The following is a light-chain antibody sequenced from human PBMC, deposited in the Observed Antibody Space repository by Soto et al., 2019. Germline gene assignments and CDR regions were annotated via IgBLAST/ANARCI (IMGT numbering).Light chain of an antibody. V-gene: IGLV2-14*03. CDR2: DVT. Sequence: QSALTQPASVSGSPGQSITISCTGTSSDVGIYNYVSWYQQVPGKAPKLMIYDVTNRPSGISNRFSGSKSGNTASLTISGLQVEDEADYYCSSYTSGGADVVFGGGTKVTVL. CDR3: SSYTSGGADVV. J-gene: IGLJ2*01. CDR1: SSDVGIYNY.